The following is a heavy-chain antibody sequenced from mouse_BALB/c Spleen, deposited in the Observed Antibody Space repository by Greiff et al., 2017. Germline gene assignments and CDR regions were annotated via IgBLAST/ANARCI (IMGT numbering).Heavy chain of an antibody. J-gene: IGHJ3*01. V-gene: IGHV1S22*01. Sequence: LQQPGSELVRPGASVKLSCKASGYTFTSYWMHWVKKRPGQGLEWIGNIYPGSGSTNYDEKFKSKATLTVDTSSSTAYMQLSSLTSEDSAVYYCTREDGNSAWFAYWGQGTLVTVSA. CDR2: IYPGSGST. D-gene: IGHD2-1*01. CDR3: TREDGNSAWFAY. CDR1: GYTFTSYW.